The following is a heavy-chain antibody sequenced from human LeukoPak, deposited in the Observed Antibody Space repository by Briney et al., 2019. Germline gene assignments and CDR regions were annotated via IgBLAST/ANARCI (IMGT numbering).Heavy chain of an antibody. CDR1: GFSLSGYA. D-gene: IGHD3-22*01. CDR2: ISYNGRRK. V-gene: IGHV3-30*04. Sequence: GRALRLSCVASGFSLSGYAIHGVREAPGKGLEGLALISYNGRRKEYADSVNGRLTIDRDNSKNTVYLQRNSLRPDDTAMYFCARQEARGYYSEGIDYWGQGNLVTVSS. J-gene: IGHJ4*02. CDR3: ARQEARGYYSEGIDY.